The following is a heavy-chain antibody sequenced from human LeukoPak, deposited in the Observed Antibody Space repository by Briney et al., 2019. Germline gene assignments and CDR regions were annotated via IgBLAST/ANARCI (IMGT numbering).Heavy chain of an antibody. CDR1: GYTFTGYY. V-gene: IGHV1-2*02. CDR2: INPNSGGT. J-gene: IGHJ6*03. D-gene: IGHD3-22*01. Sequence: ASVKVSCKASGYTFTGYYMHWVRQAPGQGLEWMGWINPNSGGTNYAQKFQGRVTMTRDTSISTAYMELSRLRSDDTAVCYCARDGNYDSPYYYYYMDVWGKGTTVTVSS. CDR3: ARDGNYDSPYYYYYMDV.